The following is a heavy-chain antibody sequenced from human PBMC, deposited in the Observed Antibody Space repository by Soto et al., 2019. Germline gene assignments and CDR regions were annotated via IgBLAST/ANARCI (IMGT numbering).Heavy chain of an antibody. CDR1: GYTFTTYG. CDR3: AKEEWSYYYGSPSYSPYYFDY. Sequence: QVQLVQSGAEVKKPGASVKVSCKASGYTFTTYGINWVRQAPGQGLEWMGWITTYNGNTNYAQKFQGRLTMTTDTSTSTAYMELRSLTSDDTAVYYCAKEEWSYYYGSPSYSPYYFDYWGQGTLVTVSS. CDR2: ITTYNGNT. J-gene: IGHJ4*02. V-gene: IGHV1-18*01. D-gene: IGHD3-10*01.